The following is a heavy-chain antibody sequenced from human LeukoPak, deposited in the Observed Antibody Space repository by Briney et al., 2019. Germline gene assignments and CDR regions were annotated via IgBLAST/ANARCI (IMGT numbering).Heavy chain of an antibody. CDR3: ARDSLLSPGTGGSVDS. CDR2: ISYDGRDI. D-gene: IGHD2-8*02. V-gene: IGHV3-30*04. CDR1: GFTFSNYG. J-gene: IGHJ4*02. Sequence: GRSLRLSCAASGFTFSNYGFHWVRQAPGEGLEWVSLISYDGRDIQYAHSVKGRFTISRDNSKNTLYLQMNSLRTEDTAVYYCARDSLLSPGTGGSVDSWGQGTLVIVSS.